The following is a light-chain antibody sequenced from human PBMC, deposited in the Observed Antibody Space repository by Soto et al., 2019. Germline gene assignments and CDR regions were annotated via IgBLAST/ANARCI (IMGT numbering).Light chain of an antibody. CDR2: DAS. CDR1: HFVSGS. CDR3: QQYNSYPVT. J-gene: IGKJ1*01. Sequence: DIQMTQSPSTLSASVGDRVTITCRASHFVSGSLAWYQQTPGKAPKLLISDASTLKSGVPSRFSGSGSGTDFTLTITGLQPDDFATYYCQQYNSYPVTFGQGTKVEI. V-gene: IGKV1-5*01.